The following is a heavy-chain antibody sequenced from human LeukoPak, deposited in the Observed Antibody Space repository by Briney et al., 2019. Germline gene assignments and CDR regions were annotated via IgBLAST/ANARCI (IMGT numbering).Heavy chain of an antibody. V-gene: IGHV3-23*01. D-gene: IGHD3-3*01. Sequence: GGSLRLSCAASGFTFRSYGMSWVRQAPGKGLEWVSAISGSGASTYYADSVKGRFTISRDNSKNTMFLQMNSLRAEDTAVYYCARVDEADYDFWSGYYGYWGQGTLVTVSS. CDR1: GFTFRSYG. J-gene: IGHJ4*02. CDR3: ARVDEADYDFWSGYYGY. CDR2: ISGSGAST.